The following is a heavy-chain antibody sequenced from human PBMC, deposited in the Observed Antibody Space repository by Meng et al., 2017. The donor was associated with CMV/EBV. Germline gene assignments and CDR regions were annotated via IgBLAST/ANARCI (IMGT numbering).Heavy chain of an antibody. D-gene: IGHD2-2*01. Sequence: GESLKISCAASGFTFSRYKMNWVRQAPGKGLEWVSYISSSGSTIYYADSVKGRFTISRDNAKNSLYLQMNSLRAEDTAVYYCARDPSIVVVPAAKYYYGMDVWGQGTTVTISS. J-gene: IGHJ6*02. CDR1: GFTFSRYK. CDR3: ARDPSIVVVPAAKYYYGMDV. V-gene: IGHV3-48*03. CDR2: ISSSGSTI.